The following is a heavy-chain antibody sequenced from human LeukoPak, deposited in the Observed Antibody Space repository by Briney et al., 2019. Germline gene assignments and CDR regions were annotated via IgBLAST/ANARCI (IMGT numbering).Heavy chain of an antibody. Sequence: AAVKVSCKVTGNTLSEFSMHWVRQSPGKGLEWMGGFDPEVGETVYAQKFQGRVTMTEDTSTETAYMELSSLRSEDTAVYYCATDLLAGGLKTFDPWGQGTLVTVSS. CDR1: GNTLSEFS. CDR2: FDPEVGET. J-gene: IGHJ5*02. CDR3: ATDLLAGGLKTFDP. V-gene: IGHV1-24*01.